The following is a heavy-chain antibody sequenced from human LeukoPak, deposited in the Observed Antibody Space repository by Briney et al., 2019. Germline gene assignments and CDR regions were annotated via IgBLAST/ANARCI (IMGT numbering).Heavy chain of an antibody. CDR1: GLAFSSSA. CDR2: SSASSSDV. CDR3: AKGRGYCTGGSCYSDY. V-gene: IGHV3-48*01. J-gene: IGHJ4*02. D-gene: IGHD2-15*01. Sequence: GGSLRLSCAASGLAFSSSAMNWVRQTPGKGLEWLSYSSASSSDVYYADSVKGRFTISRDNAKSSLYLQMNSLTAEDTALYYCAKGRGYCTGGSCYSDYWGQGTLVTVSS.